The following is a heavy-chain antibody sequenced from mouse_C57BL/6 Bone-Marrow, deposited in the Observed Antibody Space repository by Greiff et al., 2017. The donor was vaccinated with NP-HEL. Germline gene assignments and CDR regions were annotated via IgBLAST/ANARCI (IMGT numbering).Heavy chain of an antibody. D-gene: IGHD2-3*01. V-gene: IGHV3-6*01. CDR1: GYSITSGYY. CDR2: ISYDGSN. Sequence: EVHLVESGPGLVKPSQSLSLTCSVTGYSITSGYYWNWIRQFPGNKLEWMGYISYDGSNNYNPSLKNRISITRDTSKNQFFLKLNSVTTEDTATYYCARESLQVYDGYWYFDVWGTGTTVTVSS. CDR3: ARESLQVYDGYWYFDV. J-gene: IGHJ1*03.